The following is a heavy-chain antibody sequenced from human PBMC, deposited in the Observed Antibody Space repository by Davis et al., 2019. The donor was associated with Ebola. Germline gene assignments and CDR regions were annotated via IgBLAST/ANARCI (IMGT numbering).Heavy chain of an antibody. J-gene: IGHJ4*02. D-gene: IGHD5/OR15-5a*01. Sequence: PGGSLRLSCAASGFTFSSYGMHWVRQAPGKGLEWVAVISYDGSNKYYADSVKGRFTISRDNSKNTLYLQMNSLRAEDTAVYYCAKGYRVLSTIYYWGQGTLVTVSS. CDR2: ISYDGSNK. V-gene: IGHV3-30*18. CDR1: GFTFSSYG. CDR3: AKGYRVLSTIYY.